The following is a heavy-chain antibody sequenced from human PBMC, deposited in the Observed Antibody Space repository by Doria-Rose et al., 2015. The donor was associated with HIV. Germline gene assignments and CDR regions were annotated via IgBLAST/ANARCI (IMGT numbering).Heavy chain of an antibody. CDR3: ARIKSSRWYHKYYFDF. CDR1: GVSLSSPGMG. CDR2: IFSDDER. D-gene: IGHD6-13*01. V-gene: IGHV2-26*01. Sequence: QITLKEFGPVLVKPTETLTLTCTVSGVSLSSPGMGVSWIRQPPGKALEWLANIFSDDERSYKTSLKSRLTISRGTSNSQVVLTMTDMDPVDTATYYCARIKSSRWYHKYYFDFWGQGTLVIVSA. J-gene: IGHJ4*02.